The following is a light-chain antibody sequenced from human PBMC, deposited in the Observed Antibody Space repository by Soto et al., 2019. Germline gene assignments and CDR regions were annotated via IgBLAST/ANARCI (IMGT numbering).Light chain of an antibody. J-gene: IGLJ1*01. CDR2: DNN. CDR3: GSWDSSLSAYV. Sequence: QSVLTQPPSVSAAPGRTVTISCSGSSSNIGNSFVSWYQQLPGTAPRLLIYDNNERPSGVPDRFSGSKSGTSATLGITGLQTGDEADYYCGSWDSSLSAYVFGTGTKVTV. CDR1: SSNIGNSF. V-gene: IGLV1-51*01.